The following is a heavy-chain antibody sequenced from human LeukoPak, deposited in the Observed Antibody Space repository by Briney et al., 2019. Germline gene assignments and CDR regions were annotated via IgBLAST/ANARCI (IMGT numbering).Heavy chain of an antibody. D-gene: IGHD3-22*01. CDR2: ISAYNGNT. CDR1: GYTFTSYG. CDR3: ARDFQTSGYQNWFDP. J-gene: IGHJ5*02. Sequence: ASVKVSCKASGYTFTSYGISWVRQAPGQGLEGMGWISAYNGNTNYAQKLQGRVTMTTDTPTSTAYMELSSMRSDDTAVYYCARDFQTSGYQNWFDPWGQGTLVTVSS. V-gene: IGHV1-18*01.